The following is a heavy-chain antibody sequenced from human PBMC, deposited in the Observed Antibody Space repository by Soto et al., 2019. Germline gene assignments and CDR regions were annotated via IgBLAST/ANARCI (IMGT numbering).Heavy chain of an antibody. V-gene: IGHV3-30*04. CDR3: TRGGFMSAGYYYYYGMDV. CDR2: VSYDGSNK. Sequence: GESLKISCAASGFTFNSYAMHWVRQAPGKGLEWVAVVSYDGSNKYYADSVKGRFTISRDSSKNTLYLQMNSLRSEDTAVYYCTRGGFMSAGYYYYYGMDVWGQGTTVTVSS. J-gene: IGHJ6*02. CDR1: GFTFNSYA. D-gene: IGHD3-16*01.